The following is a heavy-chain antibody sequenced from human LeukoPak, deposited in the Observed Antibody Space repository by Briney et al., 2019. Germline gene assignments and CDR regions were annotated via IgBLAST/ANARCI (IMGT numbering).Heavy chain of an antibody. CDR1: GVSINTCCYY. D-gene: IGHD5-18*01. V-gene: IGHV4-61*01. CDR2: KYYSGST. CDR3: ARGRSYGFDFDS. J-gene: IGHJ4*02. Sequence: PSETLPLTCDVSGVSINTCCYYWTWIRQPPGKGLEWVGYKYYSGSTRYNSSLRSRLTISLDSSKNQFSLRLTSVTAADTAVYYCARGRSYGFDFDSWGPGTLVIVSS.